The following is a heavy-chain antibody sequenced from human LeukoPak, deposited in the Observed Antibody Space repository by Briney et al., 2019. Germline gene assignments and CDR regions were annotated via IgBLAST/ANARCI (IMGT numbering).Heavy chain of an antibody. D-gene: IGHD3-9*01. CDR3: ARAPLLRYFDWLGPRVFDY. J-gene: IGHJ4*02. CDR2: IIPIFGTA. V-gene: IGHV1-69*13. Sequence: AASVKVSCKASGGTFSSYAISWVRQAPGQGLEWMGGIIPIFGTANYAQKFQGRVTITADESTSTAYMELSSLRSDDTAVYYCARAPLLRYFDWLGPRVFDYWGQGTLVTVSS. CDR1: GGTFSSYA.